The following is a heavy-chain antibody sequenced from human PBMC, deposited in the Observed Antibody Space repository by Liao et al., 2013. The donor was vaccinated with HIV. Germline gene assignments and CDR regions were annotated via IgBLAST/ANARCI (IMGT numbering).Heavy chain of an antibody. D-gene: IGHD3-22*01. CDR3: ARGGYFDSSGYYWPFDY. CDR2: INHTGST. J-gene: IGHJ4*02. V-gene: IGHV4-34*01. Sequence: QVQLQQWGAGLLKPSETLSLTCAVYGGSFSGYYWSWIRQPPGKGLEWIGEINHTGSTNYNPSLKSRVTISVDTSKNQFSLKLSSVTAADTAVYFCARGGYFDSSGYYWPFDYWGQGTLVTVSS. CDR1: GGSFSGYY.